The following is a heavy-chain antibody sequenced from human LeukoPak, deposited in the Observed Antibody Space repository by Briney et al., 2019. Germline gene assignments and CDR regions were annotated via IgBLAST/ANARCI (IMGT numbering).Heavy chain of an antibody. CDR3: ARDRPYYDFWSGRPNDAFDI. Sequence: ASVKVSCKASGYTFTSYGISWVRQAPGQGLEWMGWISAYNGNTNYAQKLQGRVTMTTDTSTSTAYMELRSLRSDDTAVYYCARDRPYYDFWSGRPNDAFDIWGQGTMVTVSS. D-gene: IGHD3-3*01. V-gene: IGHV1-18*01. J-gene: IGHJ3*02. CDR1: GYTFTSYG. CDR2: ISAYNGNT.